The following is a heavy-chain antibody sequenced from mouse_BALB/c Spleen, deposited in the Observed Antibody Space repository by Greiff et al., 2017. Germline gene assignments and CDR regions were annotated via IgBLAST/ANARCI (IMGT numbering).Heavy chain of an antibody. Sequence: VQGVESGAELARPGASVKLSCKASGYTFTSYWMQWVKQRPGQGLEWIGAIYPGDGDTRYTQKFKGKATLTADKSSSTAYMQLSSLASEDSAVYYCAREGETTVPFAYWGQGTLVTVSA. J-gene: IGHJ3*01. CDR2: IYPGDGDT. CDR3: AREGETTVPFAY. V-gene: IGHV1-87*01. D-gene: IGHD1-1*01. CDR1: GYTFTSYW.